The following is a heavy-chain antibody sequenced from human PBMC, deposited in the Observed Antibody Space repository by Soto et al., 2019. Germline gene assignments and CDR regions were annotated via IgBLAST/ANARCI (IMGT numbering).Heavy chain of an antibody. CDR2: ISGSGGTT. D-gene: IGHD6-25*01. CDR3: AKFFVETGSNSGWPWSFHY. J-gene: IGHJ4*02. CDR1: GFTFSNYA. V-gene: IGHV3-23*01. Sequence: EVQLLVSGGGLVQPGRSLRLSCAASGFTFSNYAMSWVRQAPGQRLDWVSAISGSGGTTYYADSVKGRFTISRDNSKNTLFLQMNSLRAEAAAVYYCAKFFVETGSNSGWPWSFHYWGQGTLVTVSS.